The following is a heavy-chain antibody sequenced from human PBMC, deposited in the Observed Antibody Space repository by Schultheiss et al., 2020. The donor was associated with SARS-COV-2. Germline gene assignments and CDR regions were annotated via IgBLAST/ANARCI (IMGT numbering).Heavy chain of an antibody. CDR2: IYYGGST. J-gene: IGHJ4*02. CDR3: ARTMGYCSTTSCPYFDY. Sequence: SQTLSLTCGVSGGSISSGGYYWSWIRQHPGKGLEWIGYIYYGGSTFYNPSLKSRVTMSVDTSKNQFSLMLSSVTAADTAVYYCARTMGYCSTTSCPYFDYWGQGTLVTVSS. D-gene: IGHD2-2*01. V-gene: IGHV4-31*11. CDR1: GGSISSGGYY.